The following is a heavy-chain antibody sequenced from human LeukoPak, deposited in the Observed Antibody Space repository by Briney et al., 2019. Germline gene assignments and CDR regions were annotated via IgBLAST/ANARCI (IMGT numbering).Heavy chain of an antibody. CDR2: IKQDGSEK. CDR1: GFTFSSYW. CDR3: ARLMGYIAAAIDY. J-gene: IGHJ4*02. V-gene: IGHV3-7*01. D-gene: IGHD6-13*01. Sequence: PGGSLRLSCAASGFTFSSYWMSWVRQAPGKGLEWVANIKQDGSEKYYVDSVKGRFTISRDNSKNTLYLQMNSLRAEDTAVYYCARLMGYIAAAIDYWGQGTLVTVSS.